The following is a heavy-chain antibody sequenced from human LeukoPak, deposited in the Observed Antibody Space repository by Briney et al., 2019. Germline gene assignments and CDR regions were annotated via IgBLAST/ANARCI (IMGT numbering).Heavy chain of an antibody. CDR1: GFTFSSYA. V-gene: IGHV3-23*01. CDR2: ISGSGGST. CDR3: ARVSYDSSAQGSWFDP. Sequence: GGSLRLSCAASGFTFSSYAMSWVRQAPGKGLEWVSAISGSGGSTYYADSVKGRFTISRDNSKNTLYLQMNSLRAEDTAVYYCARVSYDSSAQGSWFDPWGQGALVTVSS. J-gene: IGHJ5*02. D-gene: IGHD3-22*01.